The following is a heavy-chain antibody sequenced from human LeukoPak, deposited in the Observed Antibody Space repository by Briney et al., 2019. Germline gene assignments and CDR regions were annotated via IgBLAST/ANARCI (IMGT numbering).Heavy chain of an antibody. J-gene: IGHJ3*02. Sequence: ASVKVSCKASGGTFSSYAISWVRQAPGQGLEWMGRIIPILGIANYAQKFQGRVTITADKSTSTAYMELSSLRSEDTAVYYCASGGDGYNWAFDIWGQGTMVTVSS. V-gene: IGHV1-69*04. CDR2: IIPILGIA. CDR3: ASGGDGYNWAFDI. CDR1: GGTFSSYA. D-gene: IGHD5-24*01.